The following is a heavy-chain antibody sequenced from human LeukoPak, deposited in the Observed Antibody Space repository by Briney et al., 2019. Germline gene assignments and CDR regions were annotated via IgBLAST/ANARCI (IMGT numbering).Heavy chain of an antibody. CDR3: AKVIAARPA. CDR2: IKQDGSQK. D-gene: IGHD6-6*01. V-gene: IGHV3-7*05. J-gene: IGHJ5*02. Sequence: TGGSLRLSCAPSGFTFRNYWMSWVRQAPGKGLQWVANIKQDGSQKYYVDSVKGRFTISRDNAKNSLFLQMDSLRVEDTAVYYCAKVIAARPAWGQGILVTVSS. CDR1: GFTFRNYW.